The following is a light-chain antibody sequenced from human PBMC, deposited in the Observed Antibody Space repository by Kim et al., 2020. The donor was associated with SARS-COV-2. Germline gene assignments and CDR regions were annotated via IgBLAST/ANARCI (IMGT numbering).Light chain of an antibody. J-gene: IGKJ4*01. CDR1: QLVTTN. CDR2: GTS. CDR3: QQYHSRPLT. Sequence: VSPGEVATISCRASQLVTTNLAWSQQKPGQAPKLLIYGTSTRATGIPARFSGSGSGTEFTLTISSLQSEDFALYYCQQYHSRPLTFGGGTKVDIK. V-gene: IGKV3-15*01.